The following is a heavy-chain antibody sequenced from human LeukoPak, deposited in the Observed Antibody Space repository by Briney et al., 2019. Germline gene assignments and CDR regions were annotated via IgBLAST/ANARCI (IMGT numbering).Heavy chain of an antibody. D-gene: IGHD2-2*01. J-gene: IGHJ6*03. CDR3: SRVERSSINNYYYYTAV. CDR1: GFTFGENA. V-gene: IGHV3-49*03. CDR2: SRSRAHGGTT. Sequence: GGSLRLSCTAFGFTFGENAMIWFRQSPGKGLEWGSLSRSRAHGGTTEYAASVMGRFTMSRDDSKNIAYLQMNSLETEDTAVYYCSRVERSSINNYYYYTAVWGKGTSVTVSS.